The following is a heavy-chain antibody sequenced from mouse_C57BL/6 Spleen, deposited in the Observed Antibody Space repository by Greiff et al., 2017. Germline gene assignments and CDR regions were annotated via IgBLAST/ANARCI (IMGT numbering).Heavy chain of an antibody. Sequence: EVKLMESEGGLVQPGSSMKLSCTASGFTFSDYYMAWVRQVPEKGLEWVANINYDGSSTYYLDSLKSRFIISRDNAKNILYLQMSSLKSEDTATYYCARSYYGIAPFDDWGQGTTLTVSS. D-gene: IGHD1-1*01. CDR3: ARSYYGIAPFDD. CDR1: GFTFSDYY. J-gene: IGHJ2*01. V-gene: IGHV5-16*01. CDR2: INYDGSST.